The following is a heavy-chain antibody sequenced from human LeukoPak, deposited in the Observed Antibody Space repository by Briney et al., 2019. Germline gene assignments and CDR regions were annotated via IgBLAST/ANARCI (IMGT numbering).Heavy chain of an antibody. CDR3: AREETLVMDV. V-gene: IGHV3-7*03. CDR2: IKQDGSEK. D-gene: IGHD2-8*02. Sequence: GGSLRLSCAASEFTFSSYWMSWVRQAPGKGLEWVASIKQDGSEKYYVDSVKGRFTISRDNAKNSVYLQMNSLRAEDTAVYYCAREETLVMDVWGQGTTVTVSS. CDR1: EFTFSSYW. J-gene: IGHJ6*02.